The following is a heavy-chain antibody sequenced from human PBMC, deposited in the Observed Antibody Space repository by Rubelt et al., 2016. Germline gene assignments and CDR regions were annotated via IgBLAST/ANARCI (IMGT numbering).Heavy chain of an antibody. Sequence: QVHLQESGPGLVKPSETLSLTCTVSGGPISSDSYDWDWIRQPPGMGLEWIGGINHRGGTNYNPSLKSRVTLSIDTSKSQFSLKLTSVIAADTAVYYCARDVFVRVKDDPNGFYYGLDVWGRGTTVTVSS. D-gene: IGHD2-21*01. J-gene: IGHJ6*02. CDR2: INHRGGT. CDR3: ARDVFVRVKDDPNGFYYGLDV. V-gene: IGHV4-39*07. CDR1: GGPISSDSYD.